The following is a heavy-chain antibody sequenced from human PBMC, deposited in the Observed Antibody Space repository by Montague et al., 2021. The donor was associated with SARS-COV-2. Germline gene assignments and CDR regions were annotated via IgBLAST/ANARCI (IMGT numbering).Heavy chain of an antibody. D-gene: IGHD3-3*01. V-gene: IGHV4-39*01. CDR3: ARKASRGITIFGVVTASYYVDY. CDR2: IYYSGST. CDR1: GGFISSSNYY. J-gene: IGHJ4*02. Sequence: SETLSLTCTVSGGFISSSNYYWGWIRQPPGKGLEWIGSIYYSGSTYYXXXLKSRVTISVDTSKNQFSLKLSSVTAADTAVYYCARKASRGITIFGVVTASYYVDYWGQGTLVTVSS.